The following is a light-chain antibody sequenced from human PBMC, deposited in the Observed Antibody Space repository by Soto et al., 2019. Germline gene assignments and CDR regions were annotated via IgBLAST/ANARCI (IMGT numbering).Light chain of an antibody. V-gene: IGKV3-15*01. Sequence: EIVMTQSPATLSLSPGERATLSCGASQSISSSKLAWYRQNPGQXPRLVMYGASNRATGIPARFSGSGSGTELTITISSLQSEDCEVYDCQQYDYWPRTFGQGTKVDIK. J-gene: IGKJ1*01. CDR3: QQYDYWPRT. CDR2: GAS. CDR1: QSISSS.